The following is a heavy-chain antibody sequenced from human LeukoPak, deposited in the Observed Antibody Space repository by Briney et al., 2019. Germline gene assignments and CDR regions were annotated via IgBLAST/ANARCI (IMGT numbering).Heavy chain of an antibody. J-gene: IGHJ5*02. CDR3: ARLNYYGSGSYYPPLYNWFDP. CDR2: IYYSGST. V-gene: IGHV4-39*01. CDR1: GGSISSSSYY. D-gene: IGHD3-10*01. Sequence: PSETLSLTCTVSGGSISSSSYYWGWIRQPPGKGLEWIGSIYYSGSTYYNPSLKSRVTISVDTSKNQFSLKLSSVTAADTAVYYCARLNYYGSGSYYPPLYNWFDPCGQGTLVTVSS.